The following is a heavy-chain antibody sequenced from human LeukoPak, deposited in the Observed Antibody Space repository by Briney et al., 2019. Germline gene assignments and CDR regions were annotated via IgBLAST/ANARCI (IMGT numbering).Heavy chain of an antibody. CDR3: AGLTTVTTEGFDY. V-gene: IGHV4-59*01. CDR1: GGSISSYY. D-gene: IGHD4-17*01. J-gene: IGHJ4*02. Sequence: PSETLSLTCTVSGGSISSYYWSWIRQPPGKGLEWIGYIYYSGSTNYNPSLKSRVTISVDTSKNQFSLKLSSVTAADTAVYYCAGLTTVTTEGFDYWGQGTLVTVSS. CDR2: IYYSGST.